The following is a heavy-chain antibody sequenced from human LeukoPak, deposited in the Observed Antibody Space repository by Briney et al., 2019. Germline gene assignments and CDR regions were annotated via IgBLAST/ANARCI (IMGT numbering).Heavy chain of an antibody. CDR2: IVVDGGNT. CDR1: GFTFTTFA. V-gene: IGHV1-58*01. J-gene: IGHJ4*02. CDR3: AGRHCSGGGCYFAGADPFDY. D-gene: IGHD2-15*01. Sequence: SVKVSCKASGFTFTTFAVQWVRQARGQRLEWIGWIVVDGGNTHYAQKFQERVDIITDRSTNTVFMELRSLRSDDTAVYFCAGRHCSGGGCYFAGADPFDYWGQGTLVTVSS.